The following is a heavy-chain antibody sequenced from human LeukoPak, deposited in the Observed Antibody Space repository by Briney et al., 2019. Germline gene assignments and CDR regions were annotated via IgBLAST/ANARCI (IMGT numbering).Heavy chain of an antibody. CDR3: ADVPPSGY. CDR1: GFTFSSYS. Sequence: PGRSLRLSCAASGFTFSSYSMNWVRQAPGKGLEWVSSISSSSSYIYYADSAKGRFTISRDIAKNSLYLQMNSLRAEDTAVYYCADVPPSGYWGQGTLVTVSS. J-gene: IGHJ4*02. V-gene: IGHV3-21*01. D-gene: IGHD6-6*01. CDR2: ISSSSSYI.